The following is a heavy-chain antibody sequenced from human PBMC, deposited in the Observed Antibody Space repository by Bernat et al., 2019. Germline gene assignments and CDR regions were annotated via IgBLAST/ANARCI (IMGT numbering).Heavy chain of an antibody. CDR3: ASGTYGLFGWFDS. CDR1: GFTLSNYG. CDR2: ISDSGATT. Sequence: EVQLLESGGTLIQPGGSLRLSCAASGFTLSNYGMSWIRQAPGKGLEWVSGISDSGATTHHADSVKGRFTISRDNSNNVLYLQMYRLRAEDTAIYSCASGTYGLFGWFDSWGQGTLVTVSS. V-gene: IGHV3-23*01. J-gene: IGHJ5*01. D-gene: IGHD3-10*01.